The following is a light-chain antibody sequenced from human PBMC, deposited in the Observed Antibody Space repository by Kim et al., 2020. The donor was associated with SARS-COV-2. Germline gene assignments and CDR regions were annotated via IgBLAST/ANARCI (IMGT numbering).Light chain of an antibody. CDR3: QQRAS. J-gene: IGKJ5*01. V-gene: IGKV3-11*01. CDR2: GAS. Sequence: VPLSLSPGEQATLSCRASQSVIRNLAWYQQKPGQAPRLLIYGASSRATGIPARFSGTGSGTDFTLTISSLEPEDFAVYYCQQRASFGQGTRLEIK. CDR1: QSVIRN.